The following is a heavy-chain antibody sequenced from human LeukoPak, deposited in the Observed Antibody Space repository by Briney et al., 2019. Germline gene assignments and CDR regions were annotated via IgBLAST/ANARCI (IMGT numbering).Heavy chain of an antibody. CDR3: ARVPWDIVVVPAASRPPYYYYGMDV. V-gene: IGHV4-4*02. CDR1: GGSISSSNW. J-gene: IGHJ6*04. D-gene: IGHD2-2*01. CDR2: IYHSGST. Sequence: SGTLSLTCAVSGGSISSSNWWSWVRQPPGKGLEWIGEIYHSGSTNYNPSLKSRVTISVDKSKNQFSLKLSSVTAADTAVYYCARVPWDIVVVPAASRPPYYYYGMDVWGKGTTVTVSS.